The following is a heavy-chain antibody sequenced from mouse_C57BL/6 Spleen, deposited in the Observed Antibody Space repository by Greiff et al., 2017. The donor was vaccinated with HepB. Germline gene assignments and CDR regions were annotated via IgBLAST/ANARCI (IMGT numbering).Heavy chain of an antibody. D-gene: IGHD2-2*01. V-gene: IGHV3-6*01. J-gene: IGHJ3*01. Sequence: EVKLLESGPGLVKPSQSLSLSCSVTGYSITSGYYWYWIRQFPGNKLEWMGYISYDGSNNYNPTFKNRISITRDTSKNQIFLKLKSVTTEDTATYYCARDLGGYGAYWGQGTLVTVSA. CDR3: ARDLGGYGAY. CDR2: ISYDGSN. CDR1: GYSITSGYY.